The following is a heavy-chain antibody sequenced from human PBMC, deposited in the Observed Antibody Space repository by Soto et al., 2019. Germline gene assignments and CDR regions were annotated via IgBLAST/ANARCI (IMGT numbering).Heavy chain of an antibody. Sequence: QVQLQESGPGLVKPSETLSLTCTVSGGSVTSSRYYWGWVRQPPGKGLEWIGSLYYSGRTFYNPSLRSRATTHPDTSSNLFSLCLNSVTAAATAVYYCARGLAAALDYWGPGTLVTVSA. V-gene: IGHV4-39*02. J-gene: IGHJ4*02. CDR1: GGSVTSSRYY. D-gene: IGHD6-13*01. CDR2: LYYSGRT. CDR3: ARGLAAALDY.